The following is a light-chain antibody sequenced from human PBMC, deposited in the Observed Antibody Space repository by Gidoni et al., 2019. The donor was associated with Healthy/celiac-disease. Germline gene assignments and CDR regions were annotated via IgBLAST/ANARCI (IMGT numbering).Light chain of an antibody. CDR2: DAS. CDR1: QSVSSY. J-gene: IGKJ5*01. V-gene: IGKV3-11*01. CDR3: QQRSNWPIT. Sequence: EIVLTQSPATLSLSPGERATLSFRASQSVSSYLDWYQQKPGQAPRLLIYDASNRATGIPARFSGSGSGTDFTLNISSLEPEDFAVYYCQQRSNWPITFGQGTRLEIK.